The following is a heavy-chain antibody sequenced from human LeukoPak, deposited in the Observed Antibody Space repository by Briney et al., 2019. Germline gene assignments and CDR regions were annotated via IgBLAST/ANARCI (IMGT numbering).Heavy chain of an antibody. CDR3: ARALHFDWLSAY. V-gene: IGHV3-21*01. Sequence: KPGGSLRLSCATSGFTFSSYSMNWVRQAPGKGLEWVSSISSSSDYIYYADSGKGRFTISRDNAKNSLYLQMNSLRAEDTAVYYCARALHFDWLSAYWGQGTLITVSS. CDR1: GFTFSSYS. CDR2: ISSSSDYI. D-gene: IGHD3-9*01. J-gene: IGHJ4*02.